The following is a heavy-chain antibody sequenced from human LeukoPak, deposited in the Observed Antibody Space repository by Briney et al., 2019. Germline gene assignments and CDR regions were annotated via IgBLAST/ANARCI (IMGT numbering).Heavy chain of an antibody. CDR1: GGSISRGDYY. CDR2: IYYSGST. J-gene: IGHJ4*02. CDR3: ARGDMVRGPYYFDY. V-gene: IGHV4-30-4*01. Sequence: SETLSLTCTVSGGSISRGDYYWSWIRQPPGKGLEWIGYIYYSGSTDYNPSLKSRVTISVDTSKNQFSLKLSSVTAADTAVYYCARGDMVRGPYYFDYWGQGTLVTVSS. D-gene: IGHD3-10*01.